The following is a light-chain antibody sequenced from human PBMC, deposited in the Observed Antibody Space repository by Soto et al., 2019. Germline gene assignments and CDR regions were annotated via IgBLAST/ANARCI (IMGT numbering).Light chain of an antibody. Sequence: QSALTQPRSVSGSPGQSVTISCTGTSSDVGGYNYVSLYQQHPGKTTKLMIYDVSKRPSGVPDRFSGSNSGNTASLTISGLQAEDDADYYCCSYAGSYTFQVFGTGTKLTVL. V-gene: IGLV2-11*01. CDR3: CSYAGSYTFQV. CDR1: SSDVGGYNY. CDR2: DVS. J-gene: IGLJ1*01.